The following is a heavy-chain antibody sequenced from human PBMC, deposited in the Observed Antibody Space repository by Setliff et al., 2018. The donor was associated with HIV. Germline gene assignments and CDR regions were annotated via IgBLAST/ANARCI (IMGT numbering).Heavy chain of an antibody. CDR1: GFTLSTYR. Sequence: PGGSLRLSCVASGFTLSTYRMNWVRQAPGKGLEWVPFIGGRFDTYYADAVKGRFTISRDNAKKSLYLQMNSLRADDTAVYYCARDTMWAFDIWGQGTLVTVSS. CDR2: IGGRFDT. J-gene: IGHJ3*02. V-gene: IGHV3-48*01. CDR3: ARDTMWAFDI. D-gene: IGHD3-10*02.